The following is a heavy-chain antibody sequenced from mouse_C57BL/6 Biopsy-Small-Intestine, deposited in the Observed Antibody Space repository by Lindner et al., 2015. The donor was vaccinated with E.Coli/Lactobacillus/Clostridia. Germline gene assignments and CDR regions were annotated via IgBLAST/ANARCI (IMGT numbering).Heavy chain of an antibody. J-gene: IGHJ2*01. V-gene: IGHV1-54*01. Sequence: VQLQESGAELVRPGTSVKVSCKTSGYAFTYYLIEWIKQRPGQGLEWIGVINPGNGDTNYNEKFKGTATLTADKSSSTAYMQLSSLTSEDSVVYFCARWELGAFFFDYWGQGTTLTVSS. CDR1: GYAFTYYL. D-gene: IGHD4-1*01. CDR3: ARWELGAFFFDY. CDR2: INPGNGDT.